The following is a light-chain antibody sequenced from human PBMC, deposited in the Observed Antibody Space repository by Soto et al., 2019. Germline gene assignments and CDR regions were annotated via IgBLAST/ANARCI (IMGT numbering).Light chain of an antibody. V-gene: IGKV1-5*01. CDR2: DAS. CDR3: PHYTTHPFLP. CDR1: QSISSW. Sequence: GGGGIRVTITCRASQSISSWLAWYQQKPGKAPRLLIYDASSLESGVPSRFSGSGYGTEFTLTISSPPYDDFAPYRRPHYTTHPFLPSSARTKVDIK. J-gene: IGKJ4*01.